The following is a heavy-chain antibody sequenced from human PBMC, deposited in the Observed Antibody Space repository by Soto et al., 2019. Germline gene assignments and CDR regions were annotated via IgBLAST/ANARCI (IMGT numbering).Heavy chain of an antibody. CDR2: IYWADSK. D-gene: IGHD3-9*01. CDR3: AHKGPEDWPLDY. V-gene: IGHV2-5*02. CDR1: GFSLSTSGVG. Sequence: QITLKESGPTLVRPTQTLTLTCAFSGFSLSTSGVGVGWIRQPPGKALEWLAVIYWADSKHYSPSLRSRLTITQDTSKNQVVLTMTNMDHMDTATYYCAHKGPEDWPLDYWGQGTLVTVSS. J-gene: IGHJ4*02.